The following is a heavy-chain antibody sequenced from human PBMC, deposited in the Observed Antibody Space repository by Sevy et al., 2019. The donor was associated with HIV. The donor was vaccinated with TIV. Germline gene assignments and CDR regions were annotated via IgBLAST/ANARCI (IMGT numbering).Heavy chain of an antibody. CDR3: ARVFSGSAPGFDY. J-gene: IGHJ4*02. V-gene: IGHV3-7*01. Sequence: GGSLRLSCASSVITFSESLMSWVRQAPGKGLEWVASIKQDGSQKYYVDSVKGRFSISRDNAKNSLYLQMNSLRGDDTALYYCARVFSGSAPGFDYWGQGTLVTVSS. D-gene: IGHD6-19*01. CDR1: VITFSESL. CDR2: IKQDGSQK.